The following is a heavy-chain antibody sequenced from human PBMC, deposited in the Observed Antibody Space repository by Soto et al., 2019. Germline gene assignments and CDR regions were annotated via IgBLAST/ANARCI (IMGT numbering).Heavy chain of an antibody. Sequence: PGGSLRLSCAASGFPFHTYWMHWVRQVPGKELVWVSRINGDGTSRGDADSVKGRFTISRDNAKNTVYLQMNSLRAEDTAVYYCARGGTRDASLSRGFDYWGRGPCVTLYS. CDR2: INGDGTSR. D-gene: IGHD2-2*01. CDR3: ARGGTRDASLSRGFDY. J-gene: IGHJ4*02. CDR1: GFPFHTYW. V-gene: IGHV3-74*01.